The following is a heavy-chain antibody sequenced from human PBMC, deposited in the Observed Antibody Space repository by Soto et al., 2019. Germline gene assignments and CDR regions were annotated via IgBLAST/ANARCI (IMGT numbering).Heavy chain of an antibody. CDR3: AKSAPLYYYVLDSDEDDY. Sequence: GGSLRLSCAASGFTFSSYAMSWVRQAPGKGLEWVSAISGSGGSTYYADSVKGRFTISRDNSKNTLYLQMNSLRAEDTAVYYCAKSAPLYYYVLDSDEDDYWGQGTLVTVSS. CDR2: ISGSGGST. V-gene: IGHV3-23*01. J-gene: IGHJ4*02. D-gene: IGHD3-16*01. CDR1: GFTFSSYA.